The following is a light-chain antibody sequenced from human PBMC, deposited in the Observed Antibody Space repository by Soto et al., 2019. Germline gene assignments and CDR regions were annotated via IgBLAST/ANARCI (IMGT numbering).Light chain of an antibody. V-gene: IGKV3D-15*01. J-gene: IGKJ4*01. Sequence: IVLTQSPATLSVSPGERVTLSCRASENVGTNYAWYQQRPGQPPRLLIYGSSTRATGISATFSGSGSRTEFTLTISSLQSEDSAVYYCQQYNNWGLSFGGGTRVDIK. CDR3: QQYNNWGLS. CDR2: GSS. CDR1: ENVGTN.